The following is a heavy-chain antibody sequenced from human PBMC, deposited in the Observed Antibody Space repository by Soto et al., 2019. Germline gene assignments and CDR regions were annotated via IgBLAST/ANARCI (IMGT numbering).Heavy chain of an antibody. D-gene: IGHD3-3*01. CDR3: ARDYDFWRKYYYYYGMDV. Sequence: ASVKVSCKASGYTFTSYGISWVRQARGEGLEWMGWISAYNGNTNYAQKLQGRVTMTTDTSTSTAYMELRSLRSDDTAVYYCARDYDFWRKYYYYYGMDVWGQGTTVTVSS. V-gene: IGHV1-18*04. CDR2: ISAYNGNT. J-gene: IGHJ6*02. CDR1: GYTFTSYG.